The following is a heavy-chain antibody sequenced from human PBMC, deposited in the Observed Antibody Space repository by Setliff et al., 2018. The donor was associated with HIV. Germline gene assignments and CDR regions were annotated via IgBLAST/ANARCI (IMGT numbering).Heavy chain of an antibody. CDR1: GGSVSSVNYY. CDR2: FYYGGST. D-gene: IGHD6-19*01. V-gene: IGHV4-61*01. CDR3: ARDPNTGWYYLDF. J-gene: IGHJ4*02. Sequence: SETLSLTCSVSGGSVSSVNYYWNWIRQTPGKRLEWIGFFYYGGSTDYNPALKNRVAISVDTSRNRVSLKMTSVTAADTAVYYCARDPNTGWYYLDFWGPGALVTVSS.